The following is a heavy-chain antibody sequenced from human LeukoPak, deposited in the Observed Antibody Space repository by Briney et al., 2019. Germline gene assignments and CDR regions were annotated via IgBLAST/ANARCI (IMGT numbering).Heavy chain of an antibody. Sequence: QPGGSLRLSCAASGFAFPGYWMVWVRQAPGKGLEWVASIGKDGSEKAYADSVKDRFTISRDNARNSLYLQMNSLGVEDTAVYYLTRYIVWLQLQNWGQGALVTVPS. D-gene: IGHD5-24*01. J-gene: IGHJ4*02. CDR1: GFAFPGYW. V-gene: IGHV3-7*01. CDR3: TRYIVWLQLQN. CDR2: IGKDGSEK.